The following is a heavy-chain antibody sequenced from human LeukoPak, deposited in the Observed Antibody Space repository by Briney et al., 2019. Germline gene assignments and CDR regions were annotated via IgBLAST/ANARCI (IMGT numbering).Heavy chain of an antibody. J-gene: IGHJ6*02. CDR1: GGSISSYY. Sequence: SEILSLTCTVSGGSISSYYWSWIRQPPGKGLEWIGYIYYSGSTNYNPSLKSRVTISVDTSKNQFSLKLSSVTAADTAVYYCARDGSSGYYYYGMDVWGQGTTVTVSS. D-gene: IGHD3-22*01. CDR3: ARDGSSGYYYYGMDV. CDR2: IYYSGST. V-gene: IGHV4-59*01.